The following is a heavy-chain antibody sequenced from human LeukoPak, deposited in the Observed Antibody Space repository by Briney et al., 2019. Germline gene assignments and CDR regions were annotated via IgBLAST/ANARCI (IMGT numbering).Heavy chain of an antibody. Sequence: PSETLSLTCAVYGGSFSGYYWSWIRQPPGKGLEWIGEINHSGSTNYNPSLKSRVTISVGTSKNQFSLKLSSVTAADTAVYYCARHFFDYWGQGTLVTVSS. J-gene: IGHJ4*02. D-gene: IGHD3-3*02. CDR1: GGSFSGYY. CDR2: INHSGST. V-gene: IGHV4-34*01. CDR3: ARHFFDY.